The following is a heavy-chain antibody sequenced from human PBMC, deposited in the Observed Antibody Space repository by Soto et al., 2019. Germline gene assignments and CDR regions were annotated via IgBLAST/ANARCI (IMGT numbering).Heavy chain of an antibody. CDR3: ARGIPSQYTNNWLYWYFDL. CDR2: IWSDGSQK. V-gene: IGHV3-33*01. Sequence: QVQLVESGGGVVQPGRSLRLSCEASGFVYSSYAMHWVRQAPGKGLEWVALIWSDGSQKYFLDSVKGRFTISRDNSKNTLSLQMNSLRADDTAVYFCARGIPSQYTNNWLYWYFDLWGRGTQVTVSS. CDR1: GFVYSSYA. D-gene: IGHD1-1*01. J-gene: IGHJ2*01.